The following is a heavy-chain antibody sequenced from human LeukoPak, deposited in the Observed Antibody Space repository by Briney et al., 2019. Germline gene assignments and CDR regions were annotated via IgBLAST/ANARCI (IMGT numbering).Heavy chain of an antibody. D-gene: IGHD6-13*01. CDR2: IKQDGSEK. J-gene: IGHJ4*02. CDR1: GFTFSSYW. Sequence: GGSLRLSCAASGFTFSSYWMTWVRQAPGKGLEWVAKIKQDGSEKYYVDSVKGRFTISRDNAKNSLCLQMNSLRAEDTAVYYCALSRTLDYWGQGTLVTVSS. V-gene: IGHV3-7*01. CDR3: ALSRTLDY.